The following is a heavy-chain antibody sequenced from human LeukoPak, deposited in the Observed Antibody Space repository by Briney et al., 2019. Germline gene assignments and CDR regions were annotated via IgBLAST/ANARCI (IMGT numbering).Heavy chain of an antibody. J-gene: IGHJ3*02. CDR2: INYSGST. CDR3: ARYYGDGGAFDI. D-gene: IGHD4-17*01. V-gene: IGHV4-30-4*01. CDR1: GASIRSEGYY. Sequence: SQTLSLTCTVSGASIRSEGYYWSWIRQSPGKGLEWLGNINYSGSTYYNPSLKSRDTISVDTSRNQFSLKLSSVTAADTAVYYCARYYGDGGAFDIWGQGTMVTVSS.